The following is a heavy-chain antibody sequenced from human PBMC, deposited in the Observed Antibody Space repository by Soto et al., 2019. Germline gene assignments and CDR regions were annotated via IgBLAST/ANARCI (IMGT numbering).Heavy chain of an antibody. CDR2: IRTKANNHAT. CDR1: GFTFSGSG. D-gene: IGHD3-3*01. V-gene: IGHV3-73*01. J-gene: IGHJ4*02. CDR3: SRGWDFWSGHLTH. Sequence: GGSLRLSCVASGFTFSGSGIHWVRQAPGKGLEWVGRIRTKANNHATFYGESVKGRFTISRDDSKNTAYLQMDSLKIDDTDIYYCSRGWDFWSGHLTHWGQGTLVTVSS.